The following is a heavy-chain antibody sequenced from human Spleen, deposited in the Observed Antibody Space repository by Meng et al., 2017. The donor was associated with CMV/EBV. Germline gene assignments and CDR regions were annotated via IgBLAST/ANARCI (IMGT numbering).Heavy chain of an antibody. V-gene: IGHV1-18*01. Sequence: GYTVTSYGITWVRQAPGQGLEWMGWISAYNGYTKYAQKLQGRVTMTTHTSTSTAYMELRSLRSDDTAVYYCAREGDTQRGYYTPFDYWGQGTLVTVSS. D-gene: IGHD2-2*02. J-gene: IGHJ4*02. CDR1: GYTVTSYG. CDR3: AREGDTQRGYYTPFDY. CDR2: ISAYNGYT.